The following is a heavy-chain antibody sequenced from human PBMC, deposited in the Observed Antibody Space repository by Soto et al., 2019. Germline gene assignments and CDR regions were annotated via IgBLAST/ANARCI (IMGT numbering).Heavy chain of an antibody. V-gene: IGHV3-48*01. CDR2: ISSSSSTI. Sequence: EVQLVESGGGLVQPGGSLRLSCAASGFTFSSYSMNWVRQAPGKGLEWVSYISSSSSTIYYADSVKGRFTISRDNAKNLLYLQMNSLRAEDTAVYYCARDCSGGSCYSRTYGMDVWGQGTTVTVSS. CDR3: ARDCSGGSCYSRTYGMDV. D-gene: IGHD2-15*01. J-gene: IGHJ6*02. CDR1: GFTFSSYS.